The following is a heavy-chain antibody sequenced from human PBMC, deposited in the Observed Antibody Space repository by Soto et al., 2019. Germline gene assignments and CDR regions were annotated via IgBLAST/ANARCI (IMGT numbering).Heavy chain of an antibody. Sequence: ASVKVSCKASGYTFTSYDINWVRQATGQGLEWMGWMNPNSGNTGYAQKFQGRVTMTRNTSISTAYMELSSLRSEDTAVYYCARGHAVFWSGYYVHRAHYYYYMDVWGKGTTVTVSS. D-gene: IGHD3-3*01. CDR2: MNPNSGNT. J-gene: IGHJ6*03. V-gene: IGHV1-8*01. CDR3: ARGHAVFWSGYYVHRAHYYYYMDV. CDR1: GYTFTSYD.